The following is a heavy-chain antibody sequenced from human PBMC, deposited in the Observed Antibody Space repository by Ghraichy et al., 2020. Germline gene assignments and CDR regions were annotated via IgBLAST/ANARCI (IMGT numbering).Heavy chain of an antibody. V-gene: IGHV3-64*02. CDR2: ISSNGDST. CDR1: GFTFNRAA. J-gene: IGHJ5*02. CDR3: VRSYDSS. Sequence: GESLNISCAASGFTFNRAAMNWVRQAAGKGLEYVSAISSNGDSTYYTDSVKGRFTISRDNSKNTLYLQMDSLRAEDMAVYYCVRSYDSSWGQGTLVTVSS. D-gene: IGHD3-3*01.